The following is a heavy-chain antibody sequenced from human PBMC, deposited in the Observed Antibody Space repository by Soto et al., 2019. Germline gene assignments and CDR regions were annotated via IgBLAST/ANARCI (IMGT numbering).Heavy chain of an antibody. CDR3: ARVVRHLWTGTTSGFDY. J-gene: IGHJ4*02. V-gene: IGHV4-34*01. D-gene: IGHD1-1*01. CDR2: INHSGST. Sequence: QVQLQQWGAGLLKPSETLSLTCAVYGGSFSGYYWSWIRQPPGKGLGWIGEINHSGSTNHNPSLNSRVTISVDTSQHQFTLKLSSVTAAATAVYYCARVVRHLWTGTTSGFDYWGQGTLVTVSS. CDR1: GGSFSGYY.